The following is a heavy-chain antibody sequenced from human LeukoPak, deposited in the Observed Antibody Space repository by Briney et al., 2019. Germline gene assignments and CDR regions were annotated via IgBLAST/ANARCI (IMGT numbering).Heavy chain of an antibody. CDR3: ARHLNYYGSGSYFDY. CDR1: GGSFSGYY. CDR2: INHSGST. J-gene: IGHJ4*02. V-gene: IGHV4-34*01. D-gene: IGHD3-10*01. Sequence: PSETLSLTCAVYGGSFSGYYWSWIRQPPGKGLEWIGEINHSGSTNYNPSLKSRVTISVDTSKNQFSLKLSSVTAADTAVYYCARHLNYYGSGSYFDYWGQGTLVTVSS.